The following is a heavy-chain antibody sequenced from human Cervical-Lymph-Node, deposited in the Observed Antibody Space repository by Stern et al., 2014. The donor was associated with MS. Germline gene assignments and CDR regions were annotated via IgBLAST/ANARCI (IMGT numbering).Heavy chain of an antibody. CDR1: GYTFSIYW. CDR2: IYPGDSDT. Sequence: EVQLEESGAELIRPGESLKISCKGSGYTFSIYWIAWVRQMPGKGLEWMGIIYPGDSDTRYSPAFQGQVTMSADKSTSTAYLQWSSLNASDTAMYFCARQTTAWASDVWGQGTLVTVSS. CDR3: ARQTTAWASDV. J-gene: IGHJ4*02. V-gene: IGHV5-51*01. D-gene: IGHD1-14*01.